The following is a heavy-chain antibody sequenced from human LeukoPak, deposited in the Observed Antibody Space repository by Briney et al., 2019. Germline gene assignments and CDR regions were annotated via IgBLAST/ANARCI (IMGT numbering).Heavy chain of an antibody. D-gene: IGHD2-21*02. Sequence: GGSLRLSCAASGFTFSSYEMNWVRQAPGKGLEWVSYISSSGSTIYYADSVKGRFTISRDNAKHSLYLQMNSLRAEDTAVYYCAAYCGGDCYSHFQHWGQGTLVTVSS. CDR2: ISSSGSTI. CDR1: GFTFSSYE. CDR3: AAYCGGDCYSHFQH. V-gene: IGHV3-48*03. J-gene: IGHJ1*01.